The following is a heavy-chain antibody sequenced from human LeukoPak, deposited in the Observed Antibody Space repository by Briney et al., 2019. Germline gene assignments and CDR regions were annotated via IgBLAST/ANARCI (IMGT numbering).Heavy chain of an antibody. CDR1: GGSMSTYY. Sequence: SETLSLTCTFSGGSMSTYYWSWIRQSPGKGLEWIGYIYYSGSTSYNPSLKSRLTISIDTSKTQFYLKLSSVTAADTAVYYCARVVYSGSWGYFDYWGQGILVTVSS. D-gene: IGHD3-10*01. V-gene: IGHV4-59*01. J-gene: IGHJ4*02. CDR3: ARVVYSGSWGYFDY. CDR2: IYYSGST.